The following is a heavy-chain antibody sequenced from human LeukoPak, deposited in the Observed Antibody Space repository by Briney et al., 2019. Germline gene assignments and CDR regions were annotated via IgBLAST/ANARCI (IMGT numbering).Heavy chain of an antibody. D-gene: IGHD3-22*01. V-gene: IGHV1-69*13. CDR2: IIPIFGTA. Sequence: ASVKVSCKASGGTFSSYAISWVRQAPGQGLEWMGGIIPIFGTANYAQKFQGRVTITADESTSTAYMELSSLRSEDTAVYYCASHYYDSSGYYLLDYWGQGTLVTVSS. CDR1: GGTFSSYA. CDR3: ASHYYDSSGYYLLDY. J-gene: IGHJ4*02.